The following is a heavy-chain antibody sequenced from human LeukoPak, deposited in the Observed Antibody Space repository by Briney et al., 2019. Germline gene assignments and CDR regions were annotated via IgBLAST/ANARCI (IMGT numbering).Heavy chain of an antibody. V-gene: IGHV1-69*05. CDR2: IIPIFGTA. J-gene: IGHJ6*03. D-gene: IGHD2-2*01. CDR1: GGTFISYA. Sequence: AVKVSCKGCGGTFISYAISGVRQAPGQGLEWMGGIIPIFGTANYAQKFQGRVTIDTDESTSTAYMEPSRLRSEHPAVYYCASGQLPVPGEPYYSYMDVWGKGTTVTVSS. CDR3: ASGQLPVPGEPYYSYMDV.